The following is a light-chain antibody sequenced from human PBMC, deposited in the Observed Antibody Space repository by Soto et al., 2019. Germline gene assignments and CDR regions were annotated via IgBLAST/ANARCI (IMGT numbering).Light chain of an antibody. V-gene: IGKV3-11*01. CDR1: QSVSSY. Sequence: EIVLTQSPATLSLSPGERATLSCSASQSVSSYLAWYQQKPGQAPRLLIYDASNRATGIPARFSGSGSGTDFTLTISSLEPEDFAVYYCQQRSNWPPVWTFGQGTKVDIK. CDR3: QQRSNWPPVWT. CDR2: DAS. J-gene: IGKJ1*01.